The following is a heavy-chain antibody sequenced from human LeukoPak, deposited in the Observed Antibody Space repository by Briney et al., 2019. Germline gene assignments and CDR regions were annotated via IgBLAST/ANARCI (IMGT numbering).Heavy chain of an antibody. CDR3: ARGYCSSTSCCYYYGMDV. D-gene: IGHD2-2*01. V-gene: IGHV1-8*01. Sequence: ASVKVSCKASGYTFTSYDINWVRQATGQGLEWMGWMNPNSGNTGYAQKFQGRVTMTRNTSISTAYMELSSLRSEDTAVYYCARGYCSSTSCCYYYGMDVWGQGTTVTVSS. CDR2: MNPNSGNT. CDR1: GYTFTSYD. J-gene: IGHJ6*02.